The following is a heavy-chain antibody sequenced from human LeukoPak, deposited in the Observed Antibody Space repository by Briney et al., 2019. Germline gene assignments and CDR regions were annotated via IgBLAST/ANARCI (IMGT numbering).Heavy chain of an antibody. CDR1: GFTFSGYA. D-gene: IGHD3-10*01. V-gene: IGHV3-23*01. CDR3: AKLDYYDSGYRWFDP. J-gene: IGHJ5*02. CDR2: ISGTGSNT. Sequence: GGSLRLSCAASGFTFSGYATTWVRQAPEKGLEWVSTISGTGSNTYYADSVKGRFTISRDNSKNTVYLQMNSLRADDTAVYYCAKLDYYDSGYRWFDPWGQGTLVTVSS.